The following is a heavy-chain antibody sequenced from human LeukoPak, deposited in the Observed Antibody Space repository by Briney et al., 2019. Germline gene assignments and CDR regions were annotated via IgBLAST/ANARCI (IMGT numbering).Heavy chain of an antibody. CDR2: INPNSGGT. Sequence: ASVKVSCKASGYTFTGYYMHWVRQAPGQGLEWMGWINPNSGGTNYAQKFQGRVTMTRDTSISTAYMELSRLRSDDTAVYYCARDPAYYDSSGYLQYYFDYWGQGTLVTVSS. J-gene: IGHJ4*02. V-gene: IGHV1-2*02. CDR3: ARDPAYYDSSGYLQYYFDY. CDR1: GYTFTGYY. D-gene: IGHD3-22*01.